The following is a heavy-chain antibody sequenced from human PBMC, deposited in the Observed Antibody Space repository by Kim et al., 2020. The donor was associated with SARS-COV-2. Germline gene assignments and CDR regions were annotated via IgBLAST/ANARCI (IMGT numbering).Heavy chain of an antibody. D-gene: IGHD3-22*01. CDR3: ARVDNYDPPEGNAFDS. V-gene: IGHV4-34*01. CDR2: INHSGST. CDR1: GGSFSGYY. Sequence: SETLSLTCAVYGGSFSGYYWSWIRQPPGKGLEWIGEINHSGSTNYNPSLKSRVTISVDTSKNQFSLKLSSVTAADTAVYYCARVDNYDPPEGNAFDSWGQGTMVTVSS. J-gene: IGHJ3*02.